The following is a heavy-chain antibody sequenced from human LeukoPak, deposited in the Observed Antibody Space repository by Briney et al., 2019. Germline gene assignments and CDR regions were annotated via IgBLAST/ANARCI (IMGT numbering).Heavy chain of an antibody. CDR1: GFTFSSYG. D-gene: IGHD6-13*01. CDR2: INSDGSTT. V-gene: IGHV3-74*01. J-gene: IGHJ4*02. Sequence: PGRSLRLSCAASGFTFSSYGMHWVRQAPGKGLVWVSHINSDGSTTTYADSVKGRFTISRDNAKNTLYLQMNSLTAEDTAVYYCVRDGQQLIPFDYWGQGTLVTVSS. CDR3: VRDGQQLIPFDY.